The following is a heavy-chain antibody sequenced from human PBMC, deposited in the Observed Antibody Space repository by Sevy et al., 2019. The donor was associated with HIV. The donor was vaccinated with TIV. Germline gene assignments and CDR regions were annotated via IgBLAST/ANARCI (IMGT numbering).Heavy chain of an antibody. D-gene: IGHD6-13*01. J-gene: IGHJ3*02. V-gene: IGHV3-7*01. CDR1: GFSFTSTW. CDR2: VREDGGLK. Sequence: GGSLRLSCAASGFSFTSTWMAWVRQAPGKGLEWLANVREDGGLKNYADSVKVRFTISRDNAKNSLYLQMDSLSPEDTAVYYCARDPGYSSLDIWGQGTMVTVSS. CDR3: ARDPGYSSLDI.